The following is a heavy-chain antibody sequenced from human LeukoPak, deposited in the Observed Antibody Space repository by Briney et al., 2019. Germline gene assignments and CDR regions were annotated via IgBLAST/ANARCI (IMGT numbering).Heavy chain of an antibody. Sequence: PGRSLRLSCTASGFTFGDYAMSWVRQAPGKGLEWVGFIRSKAYGGTTEYAASVKGRFTISRDDSKSIAYLQMNSLKTEDTAVYYCTREDDVVVTAIPFDYWGQGTLVTVSS. D-gene: IGHD2-21*02. V-gene: IGHV3-49*04. CDR3: TREDDVVVTAIPFDY. CDR2: IRSKAYGGTT. CDR1: GFTFGDYA. J-gene: IGHJ4*02.